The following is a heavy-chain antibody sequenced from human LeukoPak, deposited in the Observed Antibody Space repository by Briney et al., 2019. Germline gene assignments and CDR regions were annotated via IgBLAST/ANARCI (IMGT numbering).Heavy chain of an antibody. CDR3: ARVDYSDSSGFSD. CDR1: EYTFTGYY. D-gene: IGHD3-22*01. CDR2: INPNSGGT. V-gene: IGHV1-2*02. J-gene: IGHJ4*02. Sequence: ASVKVSCKASEYTFTGYYLHWVRQAPGQGLEWMGWINPNSGGTSYAQKFQGRVTMTRDTSISTAYMELNRLRSDDTAVYYCARVDYSDSSGFSDWGQGTLVTVSS.